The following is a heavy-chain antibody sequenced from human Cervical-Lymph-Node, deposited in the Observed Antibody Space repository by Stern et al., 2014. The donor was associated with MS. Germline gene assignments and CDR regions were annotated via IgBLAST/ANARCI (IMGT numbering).Heavy chain of an antibody. Sequence: VQLGQSGPKVKKPGESLKISCKGSGYSFTSYWVGWGRQMPAKGLEWEGLIYPGESDTKYSTSFQRRGTLLAEKPTRNPSLPWSSLKASDTAMYYCARRRYSSSSNYGMDVWGQGTTVTVSS. CDR1: GYSFTSYW. CDR2: IYPGESDT. V-gene: IGHV5-51*04. D-gene: IGHD6-6*01. CDR3: ARRRYSSSSNYGMDV. J-gene: IGHJ6*02.